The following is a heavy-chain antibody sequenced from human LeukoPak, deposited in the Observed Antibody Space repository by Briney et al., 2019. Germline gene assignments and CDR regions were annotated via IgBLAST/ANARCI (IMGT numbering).Heavy chain of an antibody. Sequence: PSETLSLTCTVSGGSISSYYWNWIRQPPGKGLEWIGYIYYTGSTNYNPSLKSRVTISVDTSKNQFSLKLSSVTAADTTVYYCVRTQWLVRGCFDSWGQGTLVTVSS. J-gene: IGHJ4*02. D-gene: IGHD6-19*01. V-gene: IGHV4-59*08. CDR3: VRTQWLVRGCFDS. CDR2: IYYTGST. CDR1: GGSISSYY.